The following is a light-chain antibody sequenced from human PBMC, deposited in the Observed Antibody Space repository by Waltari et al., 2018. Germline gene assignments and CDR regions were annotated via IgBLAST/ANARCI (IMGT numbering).Light chain of an antibody. CDR1: RSNIGAGYG. Sequence: QSVLTQPPSVSGAPGQRVTISCTGSRSNIGAGYGVHWYQQLPRAAPKLLIYGSTSRPLGVPARFFGSTSGTSASLAITGLQAEDEADYYCQSYDTSLSVVFGGGTKLTVL. J-gene: IGLJ3*02. V-gene: IGLV1-40*01. CDR3: QSYDTSLSVV. CDR2: GST.